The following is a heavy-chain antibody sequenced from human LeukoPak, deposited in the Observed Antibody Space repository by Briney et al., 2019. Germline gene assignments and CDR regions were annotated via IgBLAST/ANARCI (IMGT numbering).Heavy chain of an antibody. CDR1: GFSLSTSGVG. CDR3: AHRVFRGGYWDLGKFDY. J-gene: IGHJ4*02. CDR2: IYWDNDR. V-gene: IGHV2-5*02. D-gene: IGHD2-8*02. Sequence: SGPTLVTPTPPLTLTCTFSGFSLSTSGVGVGWIRQPPGNVVEGLALIYWDNDRRCSPSLRRRLTITKDTSEDQVVLTMTNMDPLGTATYYCAHRVFRGGYWDLGKFDYWGQGTAVTVS.